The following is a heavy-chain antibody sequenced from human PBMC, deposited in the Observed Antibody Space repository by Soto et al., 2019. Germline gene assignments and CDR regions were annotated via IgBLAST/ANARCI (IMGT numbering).Heavy chain of an antibody. CDR3: ARWVEVSLDYFES. V-gene: IGHV4-31*03. J-gene: IGHJ4*02. D-gene: IGHD2-15*01. CDR1: GGSISSSSYY. CDR2: IYYSGSTT. Sequence: PSETLSLTCTVSGGSISSSSYYWGWIRQHPGKGLEWIGYIYYSGSTTYYNPSLKSRVTISVDTSKNQFSLKLSSVTAADTAVYYCARWVEVSLDYFESWGQGIPVTVSS.